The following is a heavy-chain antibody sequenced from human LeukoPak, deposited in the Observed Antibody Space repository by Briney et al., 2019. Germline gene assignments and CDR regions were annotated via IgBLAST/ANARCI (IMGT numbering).Heavy chain of an antibody. Sequence: PGGSLRLSCAASGFTFSSYAMSWVRQAPGKGLGWVSAISGSGGSTYYADSVKGRFTISRDNSKNTLYLQMNSLRAEDTAVYYCAKTPRRGMTGDAFDIWGQGTMVTVSS. CDR2: ISGSGGST. J-gene: IGHJ3*02. CDR3: AKTPRRGMTGDAFDI. D-gene: IGHD3-9*01. V-gene: IGHV3-23*01. CDR1: GFTFSSYA.